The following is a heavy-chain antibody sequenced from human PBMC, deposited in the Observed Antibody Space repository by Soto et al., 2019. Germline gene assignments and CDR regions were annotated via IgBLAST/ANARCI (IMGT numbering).Heavy chain of an antibody. CDR3: AKGGYGSGTYYYIDV. D-gene: IGHD3-10*01. V-gene: IGHV3-30*18. CDR1: GFTFSTYF. Sequence: PGGSLRLSCPASGFTFSTYFMHWVRQAPGKGLEWVAVISYDGSNKYYADSVKGRFTISRDNSKNTLYLQMNSLRAEDTAVYYCAKGGYGSGTYYYIDVWGKGTTVTVSS. CDR2: ISYDGSNK. J-gene: IGHJ6*03.